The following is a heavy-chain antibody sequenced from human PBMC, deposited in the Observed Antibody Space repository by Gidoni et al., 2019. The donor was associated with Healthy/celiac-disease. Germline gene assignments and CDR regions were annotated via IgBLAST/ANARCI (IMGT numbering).Heavy chain of an antibody. V-gene: IGHV4-38-2*02. CDR1: GYSISSGYY. D-gene: IGHD1-26*01. CDR3: ARDAGSYYYGALDY. CDR2: IYHSGST. Sequence: QVQLQESGPGLVKPSETLSLTCTVSGYSISSGYYWGWIRQPPGKGLEWIGSIYHSGSTYYNPSLKSRVTISVDTSKNQFSLKLSSVTAADTAVYYCARDAGSYYYGALDYWGQGTLVTVSS. J-gene: IGHJ4*02.